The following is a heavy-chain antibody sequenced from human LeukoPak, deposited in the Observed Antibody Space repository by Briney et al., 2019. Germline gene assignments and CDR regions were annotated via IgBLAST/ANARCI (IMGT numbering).Heavy chain of an antibody. CDR3: ARRYCNSGSCYPGIDY. V-gene: IGHV3-48*03. D-gene: IGHD2-15*01. CDR1: GYAFSNYE. CDR2: INSGGQTI. J-gene: IGHJ4*02. Sequence: GGSLRLSCAASGYAFSNYEMSWVRQAPGRGLEWVSYINSGGQTIFYADSVKGRFTVSRDNAKNLLFLQMNSLRAEDTAVYYCARRYCNSGSCYPGIDYWGQGTPVTVSS.